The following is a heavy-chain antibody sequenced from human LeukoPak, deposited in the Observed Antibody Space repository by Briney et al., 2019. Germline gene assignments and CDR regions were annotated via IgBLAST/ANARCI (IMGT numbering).Heavy chain of an antibody. CDR2: IKSKTDGGTP. V-gene: IGHV3-15*01. CDR3: TRDDYGDTYYYYYMDV. Sequence: WIRQPPGKGLEWVGRIKSKTDGGTPDYAAPVRGRFTMSRDDSENTLYLQMNTLKTEDTAVYYCTRDDYGDTYYYYYMDVWGKGTTVTVSS. D-gene: IGHD4-17*01. J-gene: IGHJ6*03.